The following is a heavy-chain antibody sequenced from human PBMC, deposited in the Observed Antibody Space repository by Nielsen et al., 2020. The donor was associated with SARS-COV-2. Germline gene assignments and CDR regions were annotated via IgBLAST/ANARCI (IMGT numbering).Heavy chain of an antibody. CDR1: GFTFSLYS. CDR2: ITSGSSTI. CDR3: ARGRYSYGYEGNDAFDI. V-gene: IGHV3-48*01. D-gene: IGHD5-18*01. J-gene: IGHJ3*02. Sequence: GESLKISCAASGFTFSLYSMNWVRQAPGKGLEWISYITSGSSTIHYADSVKGRFTISRENAKNSLYLQMNSLRAGDTAVYYCARGRYSYGYEGNDAFDIWGQGTMVTVSS.